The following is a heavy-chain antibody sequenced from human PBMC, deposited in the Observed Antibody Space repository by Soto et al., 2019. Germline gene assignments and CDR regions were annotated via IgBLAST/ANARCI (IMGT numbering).Heavy chain of an antibody. J-gene: IGHJ4*02. CDR1: GYTFTNNM. CDR3: VRHGAAAQNDY. CDR2: INAGNGGT. D-gene: IGHD6-6*01. V-gene: IGHV1-3*01. Sequence: ASVKVSCTASGYTFTNNMMHWVRQAPGQRLEWMAWINAGNGGTEYSQKFQGRVTITADTSASTVYMELSGLTSEDTALYFCVRHGAAAQNDYWGQGTLVTVSS.